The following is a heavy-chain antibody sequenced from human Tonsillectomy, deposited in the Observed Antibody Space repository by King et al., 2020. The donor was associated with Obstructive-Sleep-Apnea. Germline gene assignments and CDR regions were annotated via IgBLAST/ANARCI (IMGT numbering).Heavy chain of an antibody. CDR2: ISGSGGST. Sequence: DVQLVESGGGLVQPGGSLRLSCAASGFTFSSYAMSWVRQAPGKGLEWVSAISGSGGSTYYADSVKGRFTISRDNSKNTLYLQMNSLRAEDTAVYYCAKVRYSSGWYDDKEGGFDYWGQGTLVTVSS. CDR3: AKVRYSSGWYDDKEGGFDY. V-gene: IGHV3-23*04. D-gene: IGHD6-19*01. CDR1: GFTFSSYA. J-gene: IGHJ4*02.